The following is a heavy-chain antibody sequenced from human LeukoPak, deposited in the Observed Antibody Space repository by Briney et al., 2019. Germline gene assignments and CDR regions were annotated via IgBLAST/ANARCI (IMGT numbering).Heavy chain of an antibody. Sequence: SETLSLTCTVSGGSISSYCWSWIRQPPGKGLEWIGYIYYSGSTNYNPSLKSRVTISVDTSKNQFSLKLSSVTAADTAVYYCAREEDNGPFDYWGQGTLVTVSS. J-gene: IGHJ4*02. CDR2: IYYSGST. CDR1: GGSISSYC. V-gene: IGHV4-59*01. D-gene: IGHD2-15*01. CDR3: AREEDNGPFDY.